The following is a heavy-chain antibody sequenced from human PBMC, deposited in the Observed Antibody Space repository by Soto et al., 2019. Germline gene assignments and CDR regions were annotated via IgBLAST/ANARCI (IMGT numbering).Heavy chain of an antibody. V-gene: IGHV3-11*06. CDR2: ISSSSSYT. J-gene: IGHJ4*02. CDR3: ARDFGSGGKVLRGGY. D-gene: IGHD3-3*01. CDR1: GFTFSDYY. Sequence: GGSLRLSCADSGFTFSDYYMSWIRQAPRKGLEWVSYISSSSSYTNYADSVKGRFTISRDNAKNSLYLQMNSLRAEDTAVYYCARDFGSGGKVLRGGYWGQGTLVTVSS.